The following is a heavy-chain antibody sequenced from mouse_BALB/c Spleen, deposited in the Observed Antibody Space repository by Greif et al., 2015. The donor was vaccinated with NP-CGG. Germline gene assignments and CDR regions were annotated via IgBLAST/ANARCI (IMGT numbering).Heavy chain of an antibody. CDR2: INSNGGST. Sequence: EVKLVESGGGLVQPGGSLKLSCAASGFTFSSYGMSWVRRTPDKRLELVATINSNGGSTYYPDSVKGRFTISRDNAKNTLYLQMSCPKSEDTAMYYCATGFAYWCQGTLVTVSA. CDR3: ATGFAY. J-gene: IGHJ3*01. V-gene: IGHV5-6-3*01. CDR1: GFTFSSYG.